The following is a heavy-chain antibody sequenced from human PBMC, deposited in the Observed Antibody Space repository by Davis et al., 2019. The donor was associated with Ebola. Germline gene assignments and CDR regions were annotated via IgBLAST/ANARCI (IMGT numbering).Heavy chain of an antibody. V-gene: IGHV3-74*01. CDR2: INSDGSST. D-gene: IGHD3-9*01. J-gene: IGHJ6*03. CDR1: GFTFSSYW. Sequence: PGGSLRLSCAASGFTFSSYWMHWVRQAPGKGLVWVSRINSDGSSTSYADSVKGRFTISRDNAKNTLYLQMNSLRAEDTAVYYCARSPNYDILTGYRTAYYYYMDVWGKGTTVTVSS. CDR3: ARSPNYDILTGYRTAYYYYMDV.